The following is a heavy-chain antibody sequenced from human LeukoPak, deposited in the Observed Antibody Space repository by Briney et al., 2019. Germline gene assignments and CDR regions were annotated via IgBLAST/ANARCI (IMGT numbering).Heavy chain of an antibody. J-gene: IGHJ3*02. Sequence: PGGSLRLSCAASGFTFDDYAMHWVRQAPGKGLEWVSGISWNSGSIGYADSVKGRFTISRDNAKNSLYLQMNSLRAEDTALYYCAKDRYSSSWSNDAFDIWGQGTMVTVSS. D-gene: IGHD6-13*01. CDR1: GFTFDDYA. CDR3: AKDRYSSSWSNDAFDI. V-gene: IGHV3-9*01. CDR2: ISWNSGSI.